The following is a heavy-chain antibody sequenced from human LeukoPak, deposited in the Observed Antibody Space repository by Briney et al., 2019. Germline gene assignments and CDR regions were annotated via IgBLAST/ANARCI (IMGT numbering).Heavy chain of an antibody. V-gene: IGHV4-4*07. J-gene: IGHJ4*02. D-gene: IGHD1-26*01. CDR3: ARETLVGTTNYFDY. Sequence: HSETLSLTCSVSGGSMNTYYWTWIRQPAGKGLEWIGRVYTSGYTKYNPSLQSRVTMSVDTSKKHLSLMLTSLTAADTAVYYCARETLVGTTNYFDYWGRGTLVTVSS. CDR1: GGSMNTYY. CDR2: VYTSGYT.